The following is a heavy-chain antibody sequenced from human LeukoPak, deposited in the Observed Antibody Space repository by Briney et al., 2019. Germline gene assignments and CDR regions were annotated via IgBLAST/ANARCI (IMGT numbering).Heavy chain of an antibody. D-gene: IGHD6-6*01. CDR2: ISSGGGAI. V-gene: IGHV3-48*03. J-gene: IGHJ4*02. CDR1: GFTFSSYE. Sequence: PGGSLRLSCAASGFTFSSYEMNWVRQAPGKGLEWVSYISSGGGAIYYADSVRGRFTISRDNAKNSLYLQMNSLRAEDTAVYYCARDSPEYSSPDGFDYWGQGTLVTVSS. CDR3: ARDSPEYSSPDGFDY.